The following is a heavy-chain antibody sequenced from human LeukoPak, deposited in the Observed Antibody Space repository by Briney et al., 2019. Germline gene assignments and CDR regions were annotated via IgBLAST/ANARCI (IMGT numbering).Heavy chain of an antibody. V-gene: IGHV3-15*01. CDR1: GFTFSSYV. CDR2: IKSKTDGGTT. J-gene: IGHJ6*03. CDR3: TRMTDTATPYYYYMDV. D-gene: IGHD5-18*01. Sequence: GGSLRLSCAASGFTFSSYVMSWVRQAPGKGLEWVGRIKSKTDGGTTDYAAPVKGRFTISRDDSKNTLYLQMNSLKTEDTAVYYCTRMTDTATPYYYYMDVWGKGTTVTVSS.